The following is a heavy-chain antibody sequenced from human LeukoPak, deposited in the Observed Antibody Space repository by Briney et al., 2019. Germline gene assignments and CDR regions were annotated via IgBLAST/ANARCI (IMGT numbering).Heavy chain of an antibody. D-gene: IGHD3-22*01. CDR2: IYHSGST. J-gene: IGHJ3*02. CDR3: ATGYSGAFDI. CDR1: GGSLSSVGYS. V-gene: IGHV4-30-2*01. Sequence: PSQTLSLNCPVSGGSLSSVGYSWSLIRQPPENGLEWIGYIYHSGSTYYNPSVKSRVTISVDRSKNQFSLKLSSVTAEDTAVYYCATGYSGAFDIWGQGTMVTVSS.